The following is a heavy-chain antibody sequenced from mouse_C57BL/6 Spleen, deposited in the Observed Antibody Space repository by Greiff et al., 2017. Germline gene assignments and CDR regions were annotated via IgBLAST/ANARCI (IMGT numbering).Heavy chain of an antibody. CDR3: ARNYDYGYFDY. V-gene: IGHV5-6*01. CDR2: ISSGGSYT. CDR1: GFTFSSYG. D-gene: IGHD2-4*01. Sequence: DVQLVESGGDLVKPGGSLKLSCAASGFTFSSYGMSWVRQTPDKRLEWVATISSGGSYTYYPDSVKGRFTISRDNAKNTLYLQMSSLKSEDTAMYYCARNYDYGYFDYWGQGTTLTVSS. J-gene: IGHJ2*01.